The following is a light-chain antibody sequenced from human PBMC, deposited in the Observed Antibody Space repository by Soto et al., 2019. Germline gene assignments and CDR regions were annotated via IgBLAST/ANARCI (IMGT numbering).Light chain of an antibody. J-gene: IGLJ2*01. Sequence: QSVLTQPPSVSGAPGQRVTISCTGSSSNIGTGYEVHWYQQLPGIAPKLLISGNSDRPSGVPDRFSGSKSGTSASLAITGLQAEDEADYYCSSYTSIITVVFGGGTKLTVL. CDR3: SSYTSIITVV. V-gene: IGLV1-40*01. CDR1: SSNIGTGYE. CDR2: GNS.